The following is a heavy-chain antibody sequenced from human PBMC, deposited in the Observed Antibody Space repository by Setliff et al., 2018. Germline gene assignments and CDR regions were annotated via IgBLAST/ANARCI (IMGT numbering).Heavy chain of an antibody. CDR1: GGSISSGHYY. D-gene: IGHD2-21*02. Sequence: PSETLSLTCTVSGGSISSGHYYWNWIRQPAGKGLEWIGRIYPSGGTNYNPSLKRRVTISVDTSKNHFALKLTSVTAADTAVYYCARDLYCGGHCYQLFDSWGQGTLVTVSS. V-gene: IGHV4-61*02. CDR3: ARDLYCGGHCYQLFDS. J-gene: IGHJ4*02. CDR2: IYPSGGT.